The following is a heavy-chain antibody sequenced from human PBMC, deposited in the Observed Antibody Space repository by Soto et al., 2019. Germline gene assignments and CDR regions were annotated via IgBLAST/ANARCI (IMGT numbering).Heavy chain of an antibody. D-gene: IGHD6-19*01. CDR1: GDSVSSNSAA. Sequence: SQTLSLTCAISGDSVSSNSAAWNWIRQSPSRGLEWLGRTYYRSKWYNDYAVSVKSRIAINPDTSKNQFSLQLNSVTPEDTAVYYCAKETQQWLPQYWFDPWGQGTLVTVSS. V-gene: IGHV6-1*01. CDR3: AKETQQWLPQYWFDP. J-gene: IGHJ5*02. CDR2: TYYRSKWYN.